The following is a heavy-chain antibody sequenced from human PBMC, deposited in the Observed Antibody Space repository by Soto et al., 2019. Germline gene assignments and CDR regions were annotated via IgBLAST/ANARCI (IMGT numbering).Heavy chain of an antibody. Sequence: LRLSFAASGFTFSSYSMNWVRQAPGKGLEWVSSISSSSSYIYYADSVKGRFTISRDNAKNSLYLQMNSLRAEDTAVYYCAREEGVRGEGVRFVVFSIRGQGTM. D-gene: IGHD3-10*01. CDR3: AREEGVRGEGVRFVVFSI. CDR2: ISSSSSYI. CDR1: GFTFSSYS. V-gene: IGHV3-21*01. J-gene: IGHJ3*02.